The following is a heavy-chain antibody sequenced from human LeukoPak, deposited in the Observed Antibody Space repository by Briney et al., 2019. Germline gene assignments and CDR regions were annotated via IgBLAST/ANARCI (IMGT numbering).Heavy chain of an antibody. D-gene: IGHD1-7*01. V-gene: IGHV3-7*01. J-gene: IGHJ4*02. CDR1: GCTFSHYY. CDR3: ARDRVGLVPGITRY. Sequence: GGSLRLSCTASGCTFSHYYMTWVRQAPGKGLEWVANVNQDGSEEYYVDSVKGRFTISRDNAKDSLYLHMNSLRAEDTGVYYCARDRVGLVPGITRYWGQGTLVTVSS. CDR2: VNQDGSEE.